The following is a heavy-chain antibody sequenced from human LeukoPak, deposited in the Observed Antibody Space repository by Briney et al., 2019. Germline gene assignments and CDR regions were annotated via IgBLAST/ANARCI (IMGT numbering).Heavy chain of an antibody. CDR2: ISGSGGST. Sequence: PGRSLRLSCAASGFTFDDYAMRWVRQAPGKGLEWVSAISGSGGSTYYADSVKGRFTISRDNSKNTLYLQMNSLRAEDTAVYYCAKSPYYYGSGSPIDYWGQGTLVTVSS. J-gene: IGHJ4*02. V-gene: IGHV3-23*01. D-gene: IGHD3-10*01. CDR3: AKSPYYYGSGSPIDY. CDR1: GFTFDDYA.